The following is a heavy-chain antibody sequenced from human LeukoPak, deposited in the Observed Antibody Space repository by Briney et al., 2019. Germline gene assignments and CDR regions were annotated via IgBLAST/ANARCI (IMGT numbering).Heavy chain of an antibody. Sequence: PSETLSLTCAVYGGSFSVYYWTWIRQPPGKGLEWIGEINHIGSTNYNPSLKSRVTISVDTSKNQFSLKLSSVTAADTAVYYYARGIRLLNWFDPWGQGTLVTVSS. CDR2: INHIGST. D-gene: IGHD2-21*01. J-gene: IGHJ5*02. CDR1: GGSFSVYY. CDR3: ARGIRLLNWFDP. V-gene: IGHV4-34*01.